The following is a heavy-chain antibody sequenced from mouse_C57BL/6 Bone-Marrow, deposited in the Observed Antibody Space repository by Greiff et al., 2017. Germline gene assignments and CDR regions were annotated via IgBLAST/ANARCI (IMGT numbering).Heavy chain of an antibody. V-gene: IGHV5-16*01. D-gene: IGHD2-13*01. CDR3: ARLIYYDDYGDYAMDY. CDR1: GFTFSDYY. J-gene: IGHJ4*01. CDR2: INYDGSST. Sequence: EVKLVESEGGLVQPGSSMKLSCTASGFTFSDYYMAWVRQVPEKGLEWVANINYDGSSTYYHDSLKSRFIISRDNAKNILYLQMSSLKSEDTATYYCARLIYYDDYGDYAMDYWGQGTSVTVSS.